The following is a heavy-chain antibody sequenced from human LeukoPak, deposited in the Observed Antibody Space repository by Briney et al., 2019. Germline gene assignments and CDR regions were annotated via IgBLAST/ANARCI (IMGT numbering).Heavy chain of an antibody. J-gene: IGHJ4*02. CDR1: GGSISSGGYY. CDR3: ARVIAVAGNFDY. Sequence: SETLSLTCTVSGGSISSGGYYWSWIRQHPGKGLEWIGYIYYSGSTYYNPSLKSRVTISVDTSKNQFSLKLSSVTAADTAVYYCARVIAVAGNFDYWGQGTLVTVSS. D-gene: IGHD6-19*01. CDR2: IYYSGST. V-gene: IGHV4-31*03.